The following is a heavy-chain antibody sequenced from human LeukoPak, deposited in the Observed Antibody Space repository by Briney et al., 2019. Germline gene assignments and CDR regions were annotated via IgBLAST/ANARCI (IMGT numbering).Heavy chain of an antibody. CDR2: ISGSGGST. CDR1: GFTFSSYT. J-gene: IGHJ4*02. Sequence: GGSLRLSCAASGFTFSSYTMNWVRQAPGKGLEWVSAISGSGGSTYYADSVKSRFTISRDNSKNTLYLQMNSLRAEDTAVYYCAKLMGALTRLSSFDYWGQGTLVTVSS. V-gene: IGHV3-23*01. D-gene: IGHD1-26*01. CDR3: AKLMGALTRLSSFDY.